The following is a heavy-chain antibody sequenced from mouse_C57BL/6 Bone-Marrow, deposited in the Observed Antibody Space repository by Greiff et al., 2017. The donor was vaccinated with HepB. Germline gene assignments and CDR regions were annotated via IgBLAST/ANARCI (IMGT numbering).Heavy chain of an antibody. CDR2: IHPNSGST. J-gene: IGHJ2*01. CDR3: ARRGQRTTREY. D-gene: IGHD1-1*01. Sequence: QVQLKQPGAELVKPGASVKLSCKASGYTFTSYWMHWVKQRPGQGLEWIGMIHPNSGSTNYNEKFKSKATLTVDKSSSTAYMQLSSLTSEDSAVYYCARRGQRTTREYWGQGTTLTVSS. CDR1: GYTFTSYW. V-gene: IGHV1-64*01.